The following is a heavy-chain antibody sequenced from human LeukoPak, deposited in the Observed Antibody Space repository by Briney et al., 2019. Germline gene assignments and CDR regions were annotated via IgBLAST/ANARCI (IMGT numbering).Heavy chain of an antibody. CDR3: ARDLSDSSGYYPFDY. CDR1: GFTFSSYS. CDR2: ISSSSSYI. D-gene: IGHD3-22*01. V-gene: IGHV3-21*01. Sequence: GGSLRLSCAASGFTFSSYSMNWVRQAPGKGLEWVSSISSSSSYIYYADSVKGRFTISRDNAKNSLYLQMNSLRAEDTAVYYCARDLSDSSGYYPFDYWGQGTLSPSPQ. J-gene: IGHJ4*02.